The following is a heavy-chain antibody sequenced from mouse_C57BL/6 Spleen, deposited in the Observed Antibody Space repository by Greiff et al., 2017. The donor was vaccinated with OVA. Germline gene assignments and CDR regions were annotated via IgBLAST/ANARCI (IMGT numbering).Heavy chain of an antibody. CDR2: IYPRSGNT. CDR1: GYTFTSYG. V-gene: IGHV1-81*01. Sequence: VKLVESGAELARPGASVKLSCKASGYTFTSYGISWVKQRTGQGLEWIGEIYPRSGNTYYNEKFKGKATLTADKSSSTAYMALRSLTSEDSAVYFCARLGDYDEGQAMDYWGQGTSVTVSS. J-gene: IGHJ4*01. D-gene: IGHD2-4*01. CDR3: ARLGDYDEGQAMDY.